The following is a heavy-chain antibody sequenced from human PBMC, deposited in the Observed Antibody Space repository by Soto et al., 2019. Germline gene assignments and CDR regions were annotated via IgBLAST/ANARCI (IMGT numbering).Heavy chain of an antibody. CDR1: GGSIISYY. CDR2: IYYSGST. CDR3: ARTYYYDSSGYFSWFDP. V-gene: IGHV4-59*01. D-gene: IGHD3-22*01. J-gene: IGHJ5*02. Sequence: PSETLSLTCTVSGGSIISYYWSWIRQPPGKGLEWIGYIYYSGSTNYNPSLKSRVTISVDTSKNQFSLKLSSVTAADTAVYYCARTYYYDSSGYFSWFDPWGQGTLVTSPQ.